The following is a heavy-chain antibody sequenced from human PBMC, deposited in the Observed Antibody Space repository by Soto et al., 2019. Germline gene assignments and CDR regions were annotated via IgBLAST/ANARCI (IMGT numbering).Heavy chain of an antibody. V-gene: IGHV2-5*02. CDR2: IYWDHDQ. CDR3: AHFVRTFDV. Sequence: QITLKESGPTLVKPTQTLTLTCTFSSFSLSTYGVGVGWIRQPPGKALEWLAIIYWDHDQYFSPSLKDRLTISNDTSTNQVVLTMTSMDPVDTATYFCAHFVRTFDVWGHGTVVTVSS. J-gene: IGHJ3*01. D-gene: IGHD3-10*02. CDR1: SFSLSTYGVG.